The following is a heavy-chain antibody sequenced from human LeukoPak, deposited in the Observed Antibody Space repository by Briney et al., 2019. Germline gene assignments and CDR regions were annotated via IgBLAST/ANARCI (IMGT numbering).Heavy chain of an antibody. V-gene: IGHV3-30*18. CDR2: ISYDGSNK. Sequence: GGSLRLSCAASGFTFSSYGMHWVRQAPGKGLEWVAVISYDGSNKYYADSVKGRFTISRDNSKNTLYLQMNSLRAEDTAVYYCAKGEDSSSWYGGEYFDYWGQGTLVTVSS. J-gene: IGHJ4*02. CDR1: GFTFSSYG. CDR3: AKGEDSSSWYGGEYFDY. D-gene: IGHD6-13*01.